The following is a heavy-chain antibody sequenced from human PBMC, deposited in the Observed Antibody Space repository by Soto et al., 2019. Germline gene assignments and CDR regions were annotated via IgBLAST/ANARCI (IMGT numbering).Heavy chain of an antibody. CDR3: AKDGLGGLGYCSGGSCYNLVSHVDY. Sequence: GGSLRLSCAASGFTFSSYAMSWVRQAPGKGLEWVSAISGSGGSTYYADSVKGRFTISRDNSKNTLYLQMNSLRAEDTAVYYCAKDGLGGLGYCSGGSCYNLVSHVDYWGQGTLVTVSS. V-gene: IGHV3-23*01. J-gene: IGHJ4*02. CDR1: GFTFSSYA. CDR2: ISGSGGST. D-gene: IGHD2-15*01.